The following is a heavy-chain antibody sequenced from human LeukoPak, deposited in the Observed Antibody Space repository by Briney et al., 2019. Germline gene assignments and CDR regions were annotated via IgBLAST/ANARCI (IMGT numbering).Heavy chain of an antibody. CDR2: INEDGSVK. J-gene: IGHJ4*02. V-gene: IGHV3-7*01. CDR3: TRENWYIDY. Sequence: GGSLRLSCAASGFTFTSYWMTWVRQAPGKGLEWLTNINEDGSVKHYVDSVRGRFTISRDNAKSSLYLQMNSLRAEDTAVYYCTRENWYIDYWGQGNLVTVSS. CDR1: GFTFTSYW.